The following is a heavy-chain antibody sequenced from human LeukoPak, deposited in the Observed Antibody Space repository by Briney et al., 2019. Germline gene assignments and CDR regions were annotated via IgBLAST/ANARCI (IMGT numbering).Heavy chain of an antibody. CDR1: GYSISSGYY. CDR2: IYHSGST. D-gene: IGHD6-19*01. Sequence: SETLSLTCTVSGYSISSGYYWGWIRQPPGQGLEWIGSIYHSGSTYYNPSLKSRVTISVDTSKNQFSLKLSSVTAADTAVYYCARMYSSGTDYYYYMDVWGKGTTVTVSS. CDR3: ARMYSSGTDYYYYMDV. V-gene: IGHV4-38-2*02. J-gene: IGHJ6*03.